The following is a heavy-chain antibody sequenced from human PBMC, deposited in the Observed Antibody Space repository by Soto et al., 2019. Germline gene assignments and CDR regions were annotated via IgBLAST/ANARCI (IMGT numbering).Heavy chain of an antibody. CDR1: GFTFSSYS. CDR3: ARGITMVRGVIISWLDY. Sequence: EVQLVESGGGLVKPGGSLRLSCAASGFTFSSYSMNWVRQAPGKGLEWVSSISSSSSYIYYADSVKGRFTISRDNAKYSLYLQMNSLRAEDTAVYYCARGITMVRGVIISWLDYWGQGTLVTVSS. CDR2: ISSSSSYI. D-gene: IGHD3-10*01. V-gene: IGHV3-21*01. J-gene: IGHJ4*02.